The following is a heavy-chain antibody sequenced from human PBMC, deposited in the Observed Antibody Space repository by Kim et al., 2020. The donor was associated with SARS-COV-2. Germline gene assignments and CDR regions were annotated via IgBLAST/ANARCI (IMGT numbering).Heavy chain of an antibody. CDR2: GSST. CDR3: AKRHWFDP. Sequence: GSSTYYADSVKGRFTISRDNSKNTLYLQMNSLRAEDTAVYYCAKRHWFDPWGQGTLVTVSS. J-gene: IGHJ5*02. V-gene: IGHV3-23*01.